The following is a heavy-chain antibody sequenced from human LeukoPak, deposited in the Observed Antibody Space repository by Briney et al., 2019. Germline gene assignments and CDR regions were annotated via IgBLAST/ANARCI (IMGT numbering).Heavy chain of an antibody. CDR3: ARDRSSSSIGYYYYKDV. Sequence: SSETLSLTCTVSGGSISSYYWSWIRQPAGKGLEWIGRIYTSGSTNYNPSLKSRVTMSVDTSKNQFSLKLSSVTAADTAVYYCARDRSSSSIGYYYYKDVWGKGTTVTVSS. CDR2: IYTSGST. CDR1: GGSISSYY. J-gene: IGHJ6*03. D-gene: IGHD6-6*01. V-gene: IGHV4-4*07.